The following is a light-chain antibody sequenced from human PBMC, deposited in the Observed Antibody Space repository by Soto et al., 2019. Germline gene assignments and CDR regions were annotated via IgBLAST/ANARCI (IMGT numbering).Light chain of an antibody. J-gene: IGKJ1*01. CDR2: DVS. V-gene: IGKV1-5*01. CDR3: QQYNTFWT. CDR1: QSIRTW. Sequence: DIQLTQSPSTLSASVGESVTIPCRASQSIRTWLAWYQQKPGKAPKLLIYDVSSLESGVPSRFSGSGSGTEFTLTISSLQPDDFATYYCQQYNTFWTFGQGTKVDIK.